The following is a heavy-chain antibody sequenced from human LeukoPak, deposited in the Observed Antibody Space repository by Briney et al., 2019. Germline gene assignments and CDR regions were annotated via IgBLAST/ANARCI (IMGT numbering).Heavy chain of an antibody. D-gene: IGHD1-1*01. CDR3: AREDNLGKYYNFYMDV. CDR2: ISRRSSNI. Sequence: PGGSLRLSCAASGFTFSSYSMNWVRQAPGKGLEWVSYISRRSSNIYYADSVKGRFTITRDDAKNSLYLQMNSLRAEDTAAYYCAREDNLGKYYNFYMDVWGKGATVRVSS. J-gene: IGHJ6*03. CDR1: GFTFSSYS. V-gene: IGHV3-48*01.